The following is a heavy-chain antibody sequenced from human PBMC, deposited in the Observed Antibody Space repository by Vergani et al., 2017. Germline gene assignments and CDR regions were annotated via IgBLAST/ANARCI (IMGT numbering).Heavy chain of an antibody. D-gene: IGHD5-12*01. CDR2: ISGSGGST. Sequence: EVQLLESGGDLVQPGGSLRLSCAASGFTFNHYAMNWVRQAPGKGLEWVSGISGSGGSTYYAGSGKGRFTISRDSSKNMLYLQMNSLSAGDTAVYYCAKANPRSGGYDYLYYYHAMDVWGQGTTVTVSS. V-gene: IGHV3-23*01. CDR3: AKANPRSGGYDYLYYYHAMDV. CDR1: GFTFNHYA. J-gene: IGHJ6*02.